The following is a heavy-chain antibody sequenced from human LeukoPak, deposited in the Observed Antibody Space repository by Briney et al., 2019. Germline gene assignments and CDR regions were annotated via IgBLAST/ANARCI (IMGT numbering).Heavy chain of an antibody. V-gene: IGHV4-59*08. CDR2: IYYSGST. D-gene: IGHD2-2*01. CDR3: ARHRCRSSSCYGMDV. Sequence: PSETLSLTCTVSGGSISSYYWSWVRQSPGKGLEWIGYIYYSGSTNYNSSLTNSSLKSRVTISVDTSKNHFSLRLNSVTAADTAMYYCARHRCRSSSCYGMDVWGQGTTVTVTS. CDR1: GGSISSYY. J-gene: IGHJ6*02.